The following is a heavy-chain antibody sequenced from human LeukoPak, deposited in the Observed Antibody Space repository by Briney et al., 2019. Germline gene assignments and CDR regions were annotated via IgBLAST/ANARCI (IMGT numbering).Heavy chain of an antibody. J-gene: IGHJ4*02. V-gene: IGHV3-23*01. Sequence: GGSLRLSCAASEFTFSSYTMSWVRQAPGKGLEWVSTITTSDGNTYYADSVKGRFTVSRDNSKNTLFLQMNSLRAEDTAVYYCAKDGGLWVSAHWGDSWGRGTLVTVSS. D-gene: IGHD7-27*01. CDR1: EFTFSSYT. CDR3: AKDGGLWVSAHWGDS. CDR2: ITTSDGNT.